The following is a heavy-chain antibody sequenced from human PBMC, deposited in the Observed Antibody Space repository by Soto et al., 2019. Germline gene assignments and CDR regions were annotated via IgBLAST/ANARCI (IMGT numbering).Heavy chain of an antibody. CDR1: GFTFSSYG. CDR2: ISYDGSNK. CDR3: ANTPSSGWHGSDLYYFDY. D-gene: IGHD6-19*01. J-gene: IGHJ4*02. Sequence: PGGSLRLSCAASGFTFSSYGMHWVRQAPGKGLEWVAVISYDGSNKYYADSVKGRFTISRDNSKNTLYLQMNSLRAEDTAVYYCANTPSSGWHGSDLYYFDYWGQGTLVTVSS. V-gene: IGHV3-30*18.